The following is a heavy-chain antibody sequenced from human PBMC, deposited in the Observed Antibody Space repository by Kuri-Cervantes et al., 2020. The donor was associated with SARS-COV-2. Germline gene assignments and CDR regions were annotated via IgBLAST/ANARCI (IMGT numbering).Heavy chain of an antibody. CDR3: ARSHAVGKTSYFALDV. CDR1: GCTFSTYA. CDR2: ISYDGNNE. V-gene: IGHV3-30-3*01. J-gene: IGHJ6*02. Sequence: GESLKIYCAASGCTFSTYAITWVRRAPGKGLEWVAVISYDGNNEYYAESVRGRFTISRDNSKNSLYLQMNSLRAEDTAVYYCARSHAVGKTSYFALDVWGQGTTVTVSS. D-gene: IGHD7-27*01.